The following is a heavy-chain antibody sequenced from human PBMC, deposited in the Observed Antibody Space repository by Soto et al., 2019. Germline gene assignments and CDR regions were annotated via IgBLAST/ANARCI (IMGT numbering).Heavy chain of an antibody. CDR2: IYYSGST. J-gene: IGHJ6*03. V-gene: IGHV4-31*03. CDR3: ARYGSGSYPYYYYYMDV. Sequence: SETLSLTCTVSGGSISSGGYYWSWIRQHPGKGLEWIGYIYYSGSTYYNPSLKSRVTISVDTSKNQFSLKLSSVTAADTAVYYCARYGSGSYPYYYYYMDVWGKGTTVTVSS. D-gene: IGHD3-10*01. CDR1: GGSISSGGYY.